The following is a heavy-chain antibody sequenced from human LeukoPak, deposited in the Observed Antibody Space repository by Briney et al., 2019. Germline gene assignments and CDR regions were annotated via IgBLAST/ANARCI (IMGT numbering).Heavy chain of an antibody. CDR2: ISYDGSNK. V-gene: IGHV3-30-3*01. D-gene: IGHD2-21*02. J-gene: IGHJ4*02. CDR3: ARDSGGDYSTTAHDY. Sequence: GGSLRLSCAASGFTFSSYAMHWVRQAPGKGLEWVAVISYDGSNKYYADSVKGRFTISRDNSKNTLYLQMNSLRAEDTAVYYCARDSGGDYSTTAHDYWGQGTLVTVSS. CDR1: GFTFSSYA.